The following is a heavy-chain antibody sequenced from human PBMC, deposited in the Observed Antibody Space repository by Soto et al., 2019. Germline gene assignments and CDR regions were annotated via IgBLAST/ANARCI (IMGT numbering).Heavy chain of an antibody. Sequence: QVQLVESGGGVVQPGRSLRLSCAASGFTFSSYGMHWVRQAPGKGLEWVAVISYDGSNKYYADSVKGRFTISRDNSKNTLYLQMNSLRAEDTAVYYCAKGKEKPTAKWFGELLGHYYYYMDVWGKGTTVTVSS. D-gene: IGHD3-10*01. CDR2: ISYDGSNK. J-gene: IGHJ6*03. V-gene: IGHV3-30*18. CDR1: GFTFSSYG. CDR3: AKGKEKPTAKWFGELLGHYYYYMDV.